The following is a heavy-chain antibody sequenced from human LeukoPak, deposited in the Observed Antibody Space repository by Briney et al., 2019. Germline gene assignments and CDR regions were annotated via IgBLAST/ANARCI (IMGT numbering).Heavy chain of an antibody. V-gene: IGHV3-23*01. CDR3: AKALNWNPDYYHYGLDV. CDR2: ISGRGSST. D-gene: IGHD1-1*01. CDR1: GFTFSSYD. Sequence: PGRSLRLSCAASGFTFSSYDMTWVRQTPGKGLEWVSGISGRGSSTYYADSVKGRFTISRDNSKDTLYLQMNTLRAEDTALYYCAKALNWNPDYYHYGLDVWGQGTTVTVSS. J-gene: IGHJ6*02.